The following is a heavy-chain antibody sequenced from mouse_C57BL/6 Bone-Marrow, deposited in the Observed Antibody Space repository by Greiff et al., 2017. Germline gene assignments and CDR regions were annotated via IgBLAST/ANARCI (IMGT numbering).Heavy chain of an antibody. CDR1: GYTFTSYW. CDR3: ADDGYYPFGY. CDR2: IHPNTGST. D-gene: IGHD2-3*01. J-gene: IGHJ2*01. Sequence: QVQLQQPGAELVQPGASVKLSCKASGYTFTSYWMHWVKQRPGQGLEWIGMIHPNTGSTNYNEKFKSKAKLTVDKSTSTAYMQLSSLTSEDSAVYYCADDGYYPFGYWGQGTTLTVSS. V-gene: IGHV1-64*01.